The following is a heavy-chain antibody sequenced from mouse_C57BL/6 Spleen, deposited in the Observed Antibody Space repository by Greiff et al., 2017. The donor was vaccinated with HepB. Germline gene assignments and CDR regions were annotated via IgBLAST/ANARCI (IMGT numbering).Heavy chain of an antibody. D-gene: IGHD1-1*01. CDR1: GYTFTGYW. Sequence: VKLMESGAELMKPGASVKLSCKATGYTFTGYWIEWVKQRPGHGLEWIGEILPGSGRTNYNEKFKGKATFTADTSSNTAYMQLSSLTTEESAIYYCARSITTVVPYYAMDYWGQGTSVTVSS. V-gene: IGHV1-9*01. CDR2: ILPGSGRT. J-gene: IGHJ4*01. CDR3: ARSITTVVPYYAMDY.